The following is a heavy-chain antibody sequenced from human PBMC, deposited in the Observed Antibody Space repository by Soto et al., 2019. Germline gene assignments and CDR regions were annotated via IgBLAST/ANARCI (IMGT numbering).Heavy chain of an antibody. Sequence: EVQLVESGGGLVQPGGFLRLACAGSGFRVSDYWMHWVRQAPGKGLVWVSRVSNEGSKEYADFVKGRFTLSKDNAKNTLYLEMDSLSVEDTALYYCTATPRNGMGVWGQGTKVTVAS. J-gene: IGHJ6*02. CDR2: VSNEGSK. V-gene: IGHV3-74*01. CDR3: TATPRNGMGV. CDR1: GFRVSDYW.